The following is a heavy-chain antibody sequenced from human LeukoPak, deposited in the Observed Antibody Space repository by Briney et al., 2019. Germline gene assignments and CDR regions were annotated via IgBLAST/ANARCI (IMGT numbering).Heavy chain of an antibody. CDR3: AIAPGGSGWYYFDY. D-gene: IGHD6-19*01. J-gene: IGHJ4*02. CDR1: GYTFTGYY. V-gene: IGHV1-2*02. CDR2: INPNSGGT. Sequence: ASVKVSCKASGYTFTGYYMHWVRQAPGQGLEWMGWINPNSGGTNYAQKFQGRVTMTRDTSISTAYMELSRLRSDDTAVYYCAIAPGGSGWYYFDYWGQGTLVTVSS.